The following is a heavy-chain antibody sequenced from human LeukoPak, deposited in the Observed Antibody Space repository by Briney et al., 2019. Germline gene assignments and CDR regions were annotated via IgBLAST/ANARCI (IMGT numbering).Heavy chain of an antibody. CDR1: GGSISSSSYY. D-gene: IGHD6-13*01. J-gene: IGHJ5*02. Sequence: SETLSLTCTVSGGSISSSSYYWGWIRQPPGKGLEWIGSIYYSGSTYYNPSLKSRVTISVDTSKNQFSLKLSSVTAADTAVYYCARLRIAAAGTGRFDPWGQGTPVTVSS. CDR2: IYYSGST. V-gene: IGHV4-39*01. CDR3: ARLRIAAAGTGRFDP.